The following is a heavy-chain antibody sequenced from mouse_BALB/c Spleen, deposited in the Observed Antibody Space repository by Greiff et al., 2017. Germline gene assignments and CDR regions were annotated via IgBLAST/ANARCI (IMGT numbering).Heavy chain of an antibody. V-gene: IGHV1-87*01. CDR1: GYTFTSYW. CDR3: AVYYGYGYFDV. D-gene: IGHD1-1*01. Sequence: VQLQQSGAELARPGASVKLSCKASGYTFTSYWMQWVKQRPGQGLEWIGAIYPGDGDTRYTQKFKGKATLTADKSSSTAYMQLSSLASEDSAVYYCAVYYGYGYFDVWGAGTTVTVSS. J-gene: IGHJ1*01. CDR2: IYPGDGDT.